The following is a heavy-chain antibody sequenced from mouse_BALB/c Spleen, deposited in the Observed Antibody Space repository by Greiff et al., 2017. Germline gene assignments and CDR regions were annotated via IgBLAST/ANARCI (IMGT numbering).Heavy chain of an antibody. D-gene: IGHD2-1*01. V-gene: IGHV14-4*02. CDR3: NARRYGNFAMDY. Sequence: VQLQQSGAELVRSGASVKLSCTASGFNIKDYYMHWVKQRPEQGLEWIGWIDPENGDTEYAPKFQGKATMTADTSSNTAYLQLSSLTSEDTAVYYCNARRYGNFAMDYWGQGTSVTVSS. CDR1: GFNIKDYY. CDR2: IDPENGDT. J-gene: IGHJ4*01.